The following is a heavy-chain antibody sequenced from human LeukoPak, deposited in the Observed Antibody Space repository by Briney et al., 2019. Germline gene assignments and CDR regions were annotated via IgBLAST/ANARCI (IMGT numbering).Heavy chain of an antibody. D-gene: IGHD1-26*01. J-gene: IGHJ6*03. V-gene: IGHV3-7*03. CDR1: GFTFSSYW. Sequence: GGSLRLSCAASGFTFSSYWMSWVRQAPGKGLEWVANIKQDGSEKYYVDSVKGRFTISRDNAKNSLYLQMNSLRAGDTAVYYCAKGSIVGATSYYYLDVWGTGTTVTVSS. CDR3: AKGSIVGATSYYYLDV. CDR2: IKQDGSEK.